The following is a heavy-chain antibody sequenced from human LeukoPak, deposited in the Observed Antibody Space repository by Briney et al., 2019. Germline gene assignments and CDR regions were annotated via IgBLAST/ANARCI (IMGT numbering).Heavy chain of an antibody. V-gene: IGHV1-8*01. CDR3: ARGPQKAYDIVSGSYRYHFDY. Sequence: ASVKVSCKASGYTFTNYDINWVRQATGQGLEWMGWVNPDSGNTGYAQKFQGRVTMTRNTSISTAYMELSSLRSEDTAVYYCARGPQKAYDIVSGSYRYHFDYWGQGTLVTVSS. J-gene: IGHJ4*02. CDR1: GYTFTNYD. D-gene: IGHD3-16*02. CDR2: VNPDSGNT.